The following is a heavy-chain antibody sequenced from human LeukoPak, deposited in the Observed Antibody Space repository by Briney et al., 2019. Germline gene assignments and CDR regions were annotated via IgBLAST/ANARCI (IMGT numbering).Heavy chain of an antibody. CDR2: ISGSGGST. Sequence: PGGSLGLSCAASGFTFSSYAMSWVRQAPGKGLEWVSAISGSGGSTYYADSVKGRFTISRDNSKNTLYLQMNSLRAEDTAVYYCAAGIAAAGNTNGDYWGQGTLVTVSS. J-gene: IGHJ4*02. CDR3: AAGIAAAGNTNGDY. D-gene: IGHD6-13*01. V-gene: IGHV3-23*01. CDR1: GFTFSSYA.